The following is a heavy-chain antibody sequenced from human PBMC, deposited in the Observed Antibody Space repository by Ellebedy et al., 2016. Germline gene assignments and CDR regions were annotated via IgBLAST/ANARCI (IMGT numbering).Heavy chain of an antibody. CDR3: ARRRAYYDILTGYWDDAFDI. Sequence: ASVKVSXKASGYIFTTSDITWVRQGPGQGLEWMGGISTFNGDTVVAQNLQGRVTMTTDTSTSTAYMELRSLRSDDTAVYYCARRRAYYDILTGYWDDAFDIWGQGTMVTVSS. V-gene: IGHV1-18*01. CDR2: ISTFNGDT. J-gene: IGHJ3*02. D-gene: IGHD3-9*01. CDR1: GYIFTTSD.